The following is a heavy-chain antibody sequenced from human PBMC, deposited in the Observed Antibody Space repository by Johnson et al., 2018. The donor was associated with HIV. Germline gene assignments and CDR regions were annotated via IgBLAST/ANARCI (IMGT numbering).Heavy chain of an antibody. V-gene: IGHV3-74*02. D-gene: IGHD4-23*01. CDR2: INSDGSST. CDR3: ARGTPYGGNSWDFDI. Sequence: VQLVESGGGVVQPGGSLRLSCAASGFTFSTYGMHWVRQAPGKGLVWVSRINSDGSSTSYADSVKGRFTISRDNAKNTLYLQMNSRRAEDTAVYYCARGTPYGGNSWDFDIWGQGTMVTVSS. J-gene: IGHJ3*02. CDR1: GFTFSTYG.